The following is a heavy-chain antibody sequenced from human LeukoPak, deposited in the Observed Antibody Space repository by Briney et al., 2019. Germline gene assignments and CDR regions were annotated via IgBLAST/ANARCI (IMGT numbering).Heavy chain of an antibody. J-gene: IGHJ4*02. D-gene: IGHD6-19*01. V-gene: IGHV1-69*04. CDR2: IIPILGIA. CDR3: ARVSTAVAGTLGFDY. CDR1: GGTFSSYA. Sequence: GASVKVSCKASGGTFSSYAISWVRQAPGQGLEWMGRIIPILGIANYAQKFQGRVTITADKSTSTAYMEQSSLRSEDTAVYYCARVSTAVAGTLGFDYWGQGTLVTVSS.